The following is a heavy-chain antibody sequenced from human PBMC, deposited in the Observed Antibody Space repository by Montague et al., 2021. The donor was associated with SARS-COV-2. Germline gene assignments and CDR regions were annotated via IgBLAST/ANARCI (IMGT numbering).Heavy chain of an antibody. V-gene: IGHV4-31*03. Sequence: LTCTVSGGSISSGDYYWTWIRQHPGKGLEWIGYISDSGSTYYNPSLKSRISMSADPSKNQFSLKVNSVTAADTAVYYCAREQADERGDFDYWGPGTLVTVSS. CDR2: ISDSGST. J-gene: IGHJ4*02. D-gene: IGHD3-16*01. CDR1: GGSISSGDYY. CDR3: AREQADERGDFDY.